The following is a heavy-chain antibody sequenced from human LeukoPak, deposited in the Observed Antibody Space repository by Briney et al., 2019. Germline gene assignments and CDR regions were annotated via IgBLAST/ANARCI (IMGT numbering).Heavy chain of an antibody. V-gene: IGHV4-39*01. D-gene: IGHD6-13*01. Sequence: SSETLSLTCSVSGGSISSSSYYWGWIRQPPGKGLEGIGSIYYSGSTYYNPSLKSRVTVSVDTSKNQFSLKLSSVTAADTAVYYCARIGSSWGSFDYWGQGTLVTVSS. CDR3: ARIGSSWGSFDY. J-gene: IGHJ4*02. CDR2: IYYSGST. CDR1: GGSISSSSYY.